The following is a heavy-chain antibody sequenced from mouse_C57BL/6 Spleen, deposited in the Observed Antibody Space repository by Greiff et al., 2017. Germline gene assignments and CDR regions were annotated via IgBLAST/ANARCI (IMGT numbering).Heavy chain of an antibody. CDR3: GRPLRYDYEEAY. V-gene: IGHV1-77*01. CDR1: GYTFTDYY. J-gene: IGHJ3*01. CDR2: IGPGSGST. D-gene: IGHD2-4*01. Sequence: VQLQQSGAELVKPGASVKISCKASGYTFTDYYINWVKQRPGQGLEWIGKIGPGSGSTYYNEKFKGKATLTADKSSSTAYMQLSSLTYEDSADSFCGRPLRYDYEEAYWGQGTLVTVSA.